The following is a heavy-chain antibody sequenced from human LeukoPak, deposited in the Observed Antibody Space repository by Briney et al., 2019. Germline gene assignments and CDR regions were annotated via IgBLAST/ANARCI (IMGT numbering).Heavy chain of an antibody. V-gene: IGHV3-33*01. J-gene: IGHJ4*02. Sequence: PGGSLRLSCAASGFTFSSYGMHWVRQAPGKGLEWVAVIWYDGSNKYYADSVKGRFTISRDNSKNTLYLQVNSLRAEDTAVYYCARVIRGYSYGGVDYWGQGTLVTVSS. CDR1: GFTFSSYG. CDR3: ARVIRGYSYGGVDY. D-gene: IGHD5-18*01. CDR2: IWYDGSNK.